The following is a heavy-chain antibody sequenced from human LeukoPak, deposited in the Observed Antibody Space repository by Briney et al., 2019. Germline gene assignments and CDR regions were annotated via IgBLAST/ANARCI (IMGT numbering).Heavy chain of an antibody. J-gene: IGHJ3*02. CDR1: GYTFTGYY. CDR3: ARDQKSADNKARKGAFDI. CDR2: MNPNSGGS. D-gene: IGHD1-14*01. Sequence: ASVKVSCKASGYTFTGYYLHWVRQAPGQGLEWMGWMNPNSGGSNSAQQFQGRVTMTRDTSMTTAYMELTRQTSDDTPVYYCARDQKSADNKARKGAFDIWGQGTLVIVSS. V-gene: IGHV1-2*02.